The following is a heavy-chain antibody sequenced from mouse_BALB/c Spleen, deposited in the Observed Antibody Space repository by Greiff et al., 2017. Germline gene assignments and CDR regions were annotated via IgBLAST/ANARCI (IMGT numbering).Heavy chain of an antibody. CDR2: INPSTGYT. Sequence: VKLQESGAELAKPGASVTMSCKASGYTFTSYWMHWVKQRPGQGLEWIGYINPSTGYTEYNQKFKDKATLTADKSSSTAYMQLSSLTSEDSAVYYCYGSSYYFDYWGQGTTLTVAS. J-gene: IGHJ2*01. V-gene: IGHV1-7*01. CDR3: YGSSYYFDY. CDR1: GYTFTSYW. D-gene: IGHD1-1*01.